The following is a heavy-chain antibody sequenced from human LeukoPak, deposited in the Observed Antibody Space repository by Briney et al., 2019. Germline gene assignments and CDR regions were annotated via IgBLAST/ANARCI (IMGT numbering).Heavy chain of an antibody. CDR2: ISSSGSPI. J-gene: IGHJ5*02. D-gene: IGHD2-2*01. V-gene: IGHV3-11*01. CDR3: ARAVLGYCSSTSCRSSSWCDL. CDR1: GFTFSDYY. Sequence: GGSLTLSCAASGFTFSDYYMSWIRQAPGKGLEWVSYISSSGSPIYYADSVKRRFTISRNNAKNSLYLQMNSLRAEDTAVYYCARAVLGYCSSTSCRSSSWCDLWGQGTLVSVSS.